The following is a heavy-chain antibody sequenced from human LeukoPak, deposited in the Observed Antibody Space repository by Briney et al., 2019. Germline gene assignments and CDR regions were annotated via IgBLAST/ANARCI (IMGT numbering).Heavy chain of an antibody. CDR3: ARDKFGGTDY. D-gene: IGHD3-16*01. Sequence: GGSLRLSCAASEFTFSRYAMNWVRQAPGKGLEWVSSISPSSDFIYYAASVKGRFNISRDNAKNSVYLQMKSLRAEDTAVYYCARDKFGGTDYWGQGTRVTVSS. CDR1: EFTFSRYA. J-gene: IGHJ4*02. V-gene: IGHV3-21*01. CDR2: ISPSSDFI.